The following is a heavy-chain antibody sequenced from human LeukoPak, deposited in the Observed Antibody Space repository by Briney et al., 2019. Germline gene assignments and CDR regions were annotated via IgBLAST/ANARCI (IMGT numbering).Heavy chain of an antibody. J-gene: IGHJ6*03. CDR3: ARGIVVVPTAPLFMDV. CDR1: GGSFSGYY. V-gene: IGHV4-34*01. Sequence: SETLSLTCAVYGGSFSGYYWGWIRQPPGKGLEWIGEINHSGSTNYNPSLKSRVTISVDTSENQFSLKLSSVTAADTAVYYCARGIVVVPTAPLFMDVWGKGTTVTVSS. D-gene: IGHD2-2*01. CDR2: INHSGST.